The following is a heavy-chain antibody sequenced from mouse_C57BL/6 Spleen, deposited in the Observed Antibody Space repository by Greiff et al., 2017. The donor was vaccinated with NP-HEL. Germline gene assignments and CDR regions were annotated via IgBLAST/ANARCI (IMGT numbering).Heavy chain of an antibody. Sequence: EVQLVESGGGLVQPGGSMKLSCVASGFTFSNYWMNWVRQSPEKGLEWVAQIRLKSDNYATHYAESVKGRFTISRDDSKSSVYLQMNNLRAEDTGIYYCTGGYDYDDRFAYWGQGTLVTVSA. D-gene: IGHD2-4*01. CDR2: IRLKSDNYAT. V-gene: IGHV6-3*01. J-gene: IGHJ3*01. CDR1: GFTFSNYW. CDR3: TGGYDYDDRFAY.